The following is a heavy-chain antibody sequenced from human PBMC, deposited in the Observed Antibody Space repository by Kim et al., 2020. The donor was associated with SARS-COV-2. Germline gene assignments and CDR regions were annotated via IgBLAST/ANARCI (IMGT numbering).Heavy chain of an antibody. D-gene: IGHD3-3*01. J-gene: IGHJ4*02. Sequence: QKFQGRVTITADESTSTAYMELSSLRSEDTAVYYCARAYDFWSGYYSLDYWGQGTLVTVSS. CDR3: ARAYDFWSGYYSLDY. V-gene: IGHV1-69*01.